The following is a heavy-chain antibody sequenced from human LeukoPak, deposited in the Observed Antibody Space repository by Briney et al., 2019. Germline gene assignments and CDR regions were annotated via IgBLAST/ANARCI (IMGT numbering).Heavy chain of an antibody. D-gene: IGHD5-12*01. Sequence: SETLSLTCTVSGGSISNSSYYWGWIRQPPGKGLEWIGSIYYSGSTYYNPSPKSRLTISVDTSKNQFSLKLSSVTAADTAVYYCARSPNSGYDPFDCWGQGTLVTVSS. CDR1: GGSISNSSYY. V-gene: IGHV4-39*01. J-gene: IGHJ4*02. CDR3: ARSPNSGYDPFDC. CDR2: IYYSGST.